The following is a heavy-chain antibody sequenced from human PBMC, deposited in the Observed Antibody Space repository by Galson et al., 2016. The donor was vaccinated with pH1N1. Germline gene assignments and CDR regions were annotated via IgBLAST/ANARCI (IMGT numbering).Heavy chain of an antibody. V-gene: IGHV4-39*01. J-gene: IGHJ4*02. Sequence: ETLSLTCTVSGGSISSSSYYWDWIRQPPGKGLEWIGSIYYSGSTYYNPSLKSRVTISVDTSKNQFSLKLSSVTAADTAVYYCARRGIGEFLYYFDDWGQGTLVTVSS. CDR3: ARRGIGEFLYYFDD. D-gene: IGHD3-10*01. CDR1: GGSISSSSYY. CDR2: IYYSGST.